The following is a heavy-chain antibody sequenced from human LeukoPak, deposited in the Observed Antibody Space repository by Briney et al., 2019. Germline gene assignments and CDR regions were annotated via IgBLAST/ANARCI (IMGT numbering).Heavy chain of an antibody. CDR2: MNPNSGNT. J-gene: IGHJ5*02. V-gene: IGHV1-8*03. Sequence: GASVKVSCKASGYTFTSYDINWVRQATGQGLEWMGWMNPNSGNTGYAQKFQGRVTITRNTSISTAYMELSSLRSEDTAVYYCARSPTRIAARPVNWFDPWGQGTLVTVSS. CDR3: ARSPTRIAARPVNWFDP. D-gene: IGHD6-6*01. CDR1: GYTFTSYD.